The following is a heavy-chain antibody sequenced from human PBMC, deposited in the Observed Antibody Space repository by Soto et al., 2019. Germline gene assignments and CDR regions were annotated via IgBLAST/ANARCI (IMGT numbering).Heavy chain of an antibody. D-gene: IGHD3-22*01. CDR1: GFTFDDYA. J-gene: IGHJ4*02. V-gene: IGHV3-9*01. CDR2: ISWNSGSI. CDR3: AKDINYYDSSGG. Sequence: VQLVESGGGLVQPGRSLRLSCAASGFTFDDYAMHWVRQAPGKGLEWVSGISWNSGSIGYADSVKGRFTISRDNAKNSLYLQMNSLRAEDTALYYCAKDINYYDSSGGWGQGTLVTVSS.